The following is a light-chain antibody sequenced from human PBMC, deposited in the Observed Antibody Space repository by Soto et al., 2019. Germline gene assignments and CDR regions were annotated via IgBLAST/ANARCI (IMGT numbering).Light chain of an antibody. CDR3: QQYGRSRWT. Sequence: EIVLTQSPGTLSLSPGERATLSCRASQSVSSSYLGWYQQKVGQAPRLLIYGTSSRATGIPDRFSGSGSGTDFTLTISRLEPEDFAVYYCQQYGRSRWTFGQGTKVEIK. CDR1: QSVSSSY. V-gene: IGKV3-20*01. J-gene: IGKJ1*01. CDR2: GTS.